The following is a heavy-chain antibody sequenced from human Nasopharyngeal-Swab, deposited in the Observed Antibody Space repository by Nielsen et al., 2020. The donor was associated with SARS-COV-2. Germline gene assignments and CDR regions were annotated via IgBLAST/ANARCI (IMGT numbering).Heavy chain of an antibody. CDR3: ARDPGYSYGPTDYMDV. Sequence: ASVKVSCKASGYTFTSYYMHWVRQAPGQGLEWMGIINPSGGSTNYAQKFQGRVTITADESTSTAYMELSSLRSEDTAVYYCARDPGYSYGPTDYMDVWGKGTTVTVSS. J-gene: IGHJ6*03. D-gene: IGHD5-18*01. CDR2: INPSGGST. CDR1: GYTFTSYY. V-gene: IGHV1-46*01.